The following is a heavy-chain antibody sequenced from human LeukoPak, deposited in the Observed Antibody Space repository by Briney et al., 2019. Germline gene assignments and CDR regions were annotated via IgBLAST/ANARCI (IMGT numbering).Heavy chain of an antibody. CDR3: ARFDQVSETAGGY. V-gene: IGHV1-2*02. CDR1: GYTFTDDY. Sequence: ASAKVSCKASGYTFTDDYMHCVRHAPGQGLEWMGWINPRSGGTNYAQKFQRRDTMSSDTSISAAYMDLSRLVSDDTAVYYCARFDQVSETAGGYWGQGTLVTVSS. J-gene: IGHJ4*02. D-gene: IGHD5/OR15-5a*01. CDR2: INPRSGGT.